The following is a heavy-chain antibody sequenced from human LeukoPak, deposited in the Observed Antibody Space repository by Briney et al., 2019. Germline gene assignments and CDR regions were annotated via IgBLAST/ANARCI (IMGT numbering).Heavy chain of an antibody. CDR1: GYTFTGYY. CDR3: AGDFYGSGSSFDY. V-gene: IGHV1-2*02. CDR2: INPNSGGT. J-gene: IGHJ4*02. D-gene: IGHD3-10*01. Sequence: ASVKVSCKASGYTFTGYYMHWVRQAPGQGLEWMGWINPNSGGTNYAQKFQGRVTMTRNTSISTAYMELSSLRSEDTAVYYCAGDFYGSGSSFDYWGQGTLVTVSS.